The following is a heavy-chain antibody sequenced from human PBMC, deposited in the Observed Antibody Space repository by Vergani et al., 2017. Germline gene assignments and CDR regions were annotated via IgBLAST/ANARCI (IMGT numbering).Heavy chain of an antibody. D-gene: IGHD3-16*02. CDR3: ASIARAPTRRNPPSDY. J-gene: IGHJ4*02. CDR1: GGSFSDYY. V-gene: IGHV4-34*01. Sequence: QVQLQEWGAGLLKTSETLSLTCGVSGGSFSDYYWSWIRPAPGMGLEWIGAVNHGGSTHYNPCLKSRVSISVDTSKNQFSRQLPSVTAADSALYFCASIARAPTRRNPPSDYWGQGILVTVSS. CDR2: VNHGGST.